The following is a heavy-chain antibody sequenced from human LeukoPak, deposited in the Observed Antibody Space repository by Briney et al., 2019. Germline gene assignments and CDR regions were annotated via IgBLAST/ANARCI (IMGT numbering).Heavy chain of an antibody. Sequence: SATLSHTCAVYGGSFSEYSWTWIRQPPGKGLEWIGEITPRGGHNHNPSLMSRVSMSVDTSKNQISLRVSSVTAADTAVYYCARVGYTFSINDWSRIGLGAYGTKNYYYMDVWGKGTTVTVSS. J-gene: IGHJ6*03. V-gene: IGHV4-34*01. D-gene: IGHD3-9*01. CDR3: ARVGYTFSINDWSRIGLGAYGTKNYYYMDV. CDR2: ITPRGGH. CDR1: GGSFSEYS.